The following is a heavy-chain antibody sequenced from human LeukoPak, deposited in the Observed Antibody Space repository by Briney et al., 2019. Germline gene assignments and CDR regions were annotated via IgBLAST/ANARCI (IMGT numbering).Heavy chain of an antibody. CDR2: IYPGDSDT. D-gene: IGHD3-22*01. Sequence: PGESLKISCKGSGYSFTSYWIGWVRQMPGKGLERMGIIYPGDSDTRYSPSFQGQVTISADKSISTAYLQWSSLKASDTAMYYCARQKNYYDSSGYYYPGLIDYWGQGTLVTVSS. J-gene: IGHJ4*02. CDR1: GYSFTSYW. V-gene: IGHV5-51*01. CDR3: ARQKNYYDSSGYYYPGLIDY.